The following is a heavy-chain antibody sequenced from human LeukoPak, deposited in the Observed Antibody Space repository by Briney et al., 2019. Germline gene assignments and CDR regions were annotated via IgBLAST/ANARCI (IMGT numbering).Heavy chain of an antibody. CDR3: ARDHGDIVVVPADVSSSGMDV. CDR1: GYTFTVYY. Sequence: ASVKVSCKASGYTFTVYYMHWVRQAPGQGLEWMGWINPNSGGTNYAQKFQGRVTMTRDTSISTAYMELSRLRSDDTAVYYCARDHGDIVVVPADVSSSGMDVWGQGTTVTVSS. D-gene: IGHD2-2*01. J-gene: IGHJ6*02. CDR2: INPNSGGT. V-gene: IGHV1-2*02.